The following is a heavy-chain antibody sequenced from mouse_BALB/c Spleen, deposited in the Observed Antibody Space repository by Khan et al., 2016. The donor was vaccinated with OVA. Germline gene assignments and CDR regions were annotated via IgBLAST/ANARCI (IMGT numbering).Heavy chain of an antibody. CDR2: IWRDGST. CDR1: GFSLTNYG. V-gene: IGHV2-6-1*01. CDR3: SRQPYYHYNIMDY. J-gene: IGHJ4*01. D-gene: IGHD2-10*01. Sequence: QVQLQQSGPGLVAPSQSLSITCTISGFSLTNYGVHWVRQPPGKGLEWLVVIWRDGSTTYNSALNSRLTISKDNFKSQVFLKMNSLQTDDTAVYFCSRQPYYHYNIMDYWGQGTSVTVSA.